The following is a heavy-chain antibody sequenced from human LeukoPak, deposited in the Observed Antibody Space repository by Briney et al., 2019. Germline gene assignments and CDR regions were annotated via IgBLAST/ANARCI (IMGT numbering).Heavy chain of an antibody. Sequence: SETLSLTCTVSGGSISSGSYYWSWIRQPAGKGLEWIGRIYTSGSTNYNPSLKSRVTISVDTSKNQFSLKLSSVTAADTAVYYCARDPRYDSSAYGAFDIWGQGTMVTVSS. CDR1: GGSISSGSYY. CDR2: IYTSGST. J-gene: IGHJ3*02. V-gene: IGHV4-61*02. D-gene: IGHD3-22*01. CDR3: ARDPRYDSSAYGAFDI.